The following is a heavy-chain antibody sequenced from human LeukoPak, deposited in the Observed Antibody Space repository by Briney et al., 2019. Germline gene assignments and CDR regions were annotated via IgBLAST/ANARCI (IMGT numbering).Heavy chain of an antibody. Sequence: SETLSLTCTVSGGSISSYYWSWIRRPPGKGLEWIGYIYYSGSANYNPSLKSRVTISVDTSKNQFSLKLSSVTAADTAVYYCARRVGSWFDPWGQGTLVTVSS. CDR2: IYYSGSA. J-gene: IGHJ5*02. V-gene: IGHV4-59*08. CDR3: ARRVGSWFDP. D-gene: IGHD2-15*01. CDR1: GGSISSYY.